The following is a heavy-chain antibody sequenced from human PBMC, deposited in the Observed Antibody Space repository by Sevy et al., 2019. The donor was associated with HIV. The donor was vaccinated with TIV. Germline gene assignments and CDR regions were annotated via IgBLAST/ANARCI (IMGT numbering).Heavy chain of an antibody. D-gene: IGHD2-15*01. CDR2: IYTSGST. V-gene: IGHV4-4*07. CDR1: GGSISSYY. CDR3: ARDLVGYCSGGSCPSDAYYYYGMDV. Sequence: SETLSLTCTVSGGSISSYYWSWIRQPAGKGLEWIGRIYTSGSTNYNPSLKSRVTMSVDTSKNRFSLRLCSVTAADTAVYYCARDLVGYCSGGSCPSDAYYYYGMDVWGEGTTVTVSS. J-gene: IGHJ6*04.